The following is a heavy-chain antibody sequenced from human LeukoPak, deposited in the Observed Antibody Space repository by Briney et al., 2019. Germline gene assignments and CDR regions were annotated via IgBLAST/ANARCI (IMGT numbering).Heavy chain of an antibody. V-gene: IGHV4-30-2*01. CDR3: ARGKTTLGYYYYYMDV. D-gene: IGHD4-23*01. CDR2: IYHSGST. Sequence: SETLSLTCTVSGGSISSGGYYWSWIRQPPGKGLEWIGYIYHSGSTYYNPSLKSRVTISVDRSKNQFSLKLSSVTAADTAVCYCARGKTTLGYYYYYMDVWGKGTTVTVSS. J-gene: IGHJ6*03. CDR1: GGSISSGGYY.